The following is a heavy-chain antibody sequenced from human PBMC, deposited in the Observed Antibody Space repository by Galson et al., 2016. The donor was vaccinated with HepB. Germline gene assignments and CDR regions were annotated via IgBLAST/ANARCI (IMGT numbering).Heavy chain of an antibody. V-gene: IGHV3-53*05. CDR1: GFTVSNNY. CDR3: AKGRVRYSRSSDIDY. Sequence: SLRLSCAASGFTVSNNYMSWVRQAPGKGLEWVSVIYSGGSTYYADSVKGRFTISRDNSKNTLYLQMNSLRAEDTALYYCAKGRVRYSRSSDIDYWGQGTLVAVSS. J-gene: IGHJ4*02. CDR2: IYSGGST. D-gene: IGHD6-6*01.